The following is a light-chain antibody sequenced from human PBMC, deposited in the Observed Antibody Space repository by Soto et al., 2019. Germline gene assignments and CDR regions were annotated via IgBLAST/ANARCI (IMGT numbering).Light chain of an antibody. CDR1: QSLLHSNGYNY. CDR3: MQALQTPYT. J-gene: IGKJ2*01. CDR2: LGS. V-gene: IGKV2-28*01. Sequence: DIVMTQSPLSLPVTPGEPAXISCRSSQSLLHSNGYNYLDWYLQKPGQSPQLLIYLGSNRASGVPDRFSGSGSGTDFTLKISRVEAEDVGVYYCMQALQTPYTFGQGTKLEIK.